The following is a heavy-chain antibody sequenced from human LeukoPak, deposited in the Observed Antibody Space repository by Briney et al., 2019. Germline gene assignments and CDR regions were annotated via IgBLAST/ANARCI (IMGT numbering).Heavy chain of an antibody. D-gene: IGHD2-2*01. Sequence: PSETLSLTCAVYGGSFSGYYWSWIRQPPGKGLEWSGEINHSGSTNYNRSLKSRVTISVDTSKNQFSLKMSSVTAADTAVYYCARASPTYCSSTSCRFHYYMDVWGKGTTVTVSS. CDR3: ARASPTYCSSTSCRFHYYMDV. J-gene: IGHJ6*03. CDR2: INHSGST. V-gene: IGHV4-34*01. CDR1: GGSFSGYY.